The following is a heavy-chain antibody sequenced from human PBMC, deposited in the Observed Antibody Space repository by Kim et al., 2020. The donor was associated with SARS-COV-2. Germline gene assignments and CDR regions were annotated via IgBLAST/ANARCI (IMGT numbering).Heavy chain of an antibody. CDR1: GFTFGDYA. V-gene: IGHV3-49*04. Sequence: GGSLRLSCTASGFTFGDYAMSWVRQAPGKGLEWVGFIRSKAYGGTTEYAASVKGRFTISRDDSKSIAYLQMNSLKTEDTAVYYCTRGVERWVRKATYYYDSSGYYPYFDYWGQGTLVTVSS. CDR2: IRSKAYGGTT. CDR3: TRGVERWVRKATYYYDSSGYYPYFDY. J-gene: IGHJ4*02. D-gene: IGHD3-22*01.